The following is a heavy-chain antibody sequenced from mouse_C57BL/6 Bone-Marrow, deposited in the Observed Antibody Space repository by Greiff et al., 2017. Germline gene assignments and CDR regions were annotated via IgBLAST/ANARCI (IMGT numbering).Heavy chain of an antibody. CDR1: GYSFTDYN. V-gene: IGHV1-39*01. CDR2: INPNNGTT. J-gene: IGHJ4*01. D-gene: IGHD1-2*01. Sequence: EVQLVESGPELVKPGASVKISCKASGYSFTDYNMNWVKQSNGKSLEWIGVINPNNGTTSYNQKFKGKATLTVYPYSSTAYMQLNSLTSADSADSYCARRPTACYAVYYWGRGTSVTVTS. CDR3: ARRPTACYAVYY.